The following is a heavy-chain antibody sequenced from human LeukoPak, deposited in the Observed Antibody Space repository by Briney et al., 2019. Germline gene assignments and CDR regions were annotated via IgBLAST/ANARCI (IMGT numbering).Heavy chain of an antibody. CDR2: IRYDGSNK. V-gene: IGHV3-30*02. D-gene: IGHD2-2*02. Sequence: PGGSLRLSCAASGFTFSSYGMHWVRQAPGKGLEWVAFIRYDGSNKYYADSVKGRFTISRDNSKNTLYLQMNSLRAEDTAIYYCANIWNIVVVPAAIESLDYWGQGTLVTVSS. J-gene: IGHJ4*02. CDR3: ANIWNIVVVPAAIESLDY. CDR1: GFTFSSYG.